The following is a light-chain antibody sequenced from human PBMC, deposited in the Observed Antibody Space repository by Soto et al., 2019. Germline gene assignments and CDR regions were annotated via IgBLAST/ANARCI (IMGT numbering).Light chain of an antibody. CDR1: QSISSY. CDR2: DAS. CDR3: QQSYSTPST. V-gene: IGKV1-39*01. Sequence: DIQMTQSPSSLSASVGDRVTITCRASQSISSYLNWYQQKPGKAPKLLIYDASSLQSGVPSRFSGSGSGTDFTLTIRSLQPEDFATYSCQQSYSTPSTFGQGTRLEIK. J-gene: IGKJ5*01.